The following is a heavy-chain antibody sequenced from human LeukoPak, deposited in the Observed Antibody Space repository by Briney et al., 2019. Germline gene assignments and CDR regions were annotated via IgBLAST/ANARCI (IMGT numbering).Heavy chain of an antibody. V-gene: IGHV3-30*18. Sequence: PGGSLRLSCAASGFTFSSYGMHWVRQAPGKGLGWVAVISYDGSNKYYADSVKGRFTISRDNSKNTLYLQMNSLRAEDTAVYYCAKDVYCSSTSCYRPKYYYGMDVWGKGTTVTVSS. J-gene: IGHJ6*04. CDR3: AKDVYCSSTSCYRPKYYYGMDV. D-gene: IGHD2-2*01. CDR2: ISYDGSNK. CDR1: GFTFSSYG.